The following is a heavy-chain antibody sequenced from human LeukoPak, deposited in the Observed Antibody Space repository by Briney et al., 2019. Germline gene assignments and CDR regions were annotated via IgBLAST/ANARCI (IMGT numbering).Heavy chain of an antibody. CDR1: GFRFEDYA. J-gene: IGHJ4*02. CDR3: AKDLGYCGGDCYY. D-gene: IGHD2-21*02. V-gene: IGHV3-9*01. CDR2: INWNSDTM. Sequence: GGSLRLSCAASGFRFEDYAMHWVRQAPGEGLEWVSSINWNSDTMKYADSVKGRFTISRDNSKNTLYLQVNSLRAEDTAVYYCAKDLGYCGGDCYYWGQGTLVTVSP.